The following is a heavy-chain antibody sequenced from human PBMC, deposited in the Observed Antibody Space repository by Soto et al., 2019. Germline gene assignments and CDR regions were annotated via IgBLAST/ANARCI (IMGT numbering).Heavy chain of an antibody. CDR1: GFTFSGSA. CDR2: IRSKANNYAT. CDR3: ASDTARVYYGLDV. J-gene: IGHJ6*02. D-gene: IGHD5-18*01. Sequence: GGSLRLFCAASGFTFSGSAMHWVRQASGKGLEWVGRIRSKANNYATAYAASVEGRFTISRDDSKNTAHLQMNSLKTEDTAVYYCASDTARVYYGLDVWGLGTTVTVSS. V-gene: IGHV3-73*01.